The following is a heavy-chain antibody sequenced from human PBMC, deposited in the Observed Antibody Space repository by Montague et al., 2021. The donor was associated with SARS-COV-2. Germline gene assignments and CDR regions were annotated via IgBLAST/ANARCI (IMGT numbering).Heavy chain of an antibody. J-gene: IGHJ4*02. CDR3: SRGGGMIRGVVDF. CDR1: GFTFDDYG. Sequence: SLRLSCAVSGFTFDDYGMSWVRQVPGKGLEWVSGISRSGDRTAYGDSVKGRFIISRDNAKNFLHLQMNSLRVEDTAFYYCSRGGGMIRGVVDFWGQGILVSVSS. D-gene: IGHD3-10*01. V-gene: IGHV3-20*04. CDR2: ISRSGDRT.